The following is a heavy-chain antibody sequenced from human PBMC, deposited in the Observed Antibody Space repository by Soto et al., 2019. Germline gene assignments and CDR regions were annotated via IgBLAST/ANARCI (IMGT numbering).Heavy chain of an antibody. CDR3: ARDQDDFWSGYAHFDN. J-gene: IGHJ4*02. D-gene: IGHD3-3*01. CDR2: ISGSSTST. CDR1: GFTFRTYA. Sequence: EVQLLESGGGLIQPGGSLRLSCAASGFTFRTYAMTWVRQAPGEGLEWVSAISGSSTSTYYADSVQGRFIVSRDNSRNTLFLRMNSLRADDTAIYYCARDQDDFWSGYAHFDNWGQGTLVTVSS. V-gene: IGHV3-23*01.